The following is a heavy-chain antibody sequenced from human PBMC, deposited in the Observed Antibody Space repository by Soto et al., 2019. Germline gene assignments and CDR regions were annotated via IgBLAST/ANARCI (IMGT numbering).Heavy chain of an antibody. D-gene: IGHD3-22*01. J-gene: IGHJ5*02. CDR3: AKDITFYDSSGYYDNWFDP. CDR1: GCTFSSYA. Sequence: SGGSLRLFCAASGCTFSSYAMSWVRQAPGKGLEWVSAISGSGGSTYYADSVKGRFTISRDNSKNTLYLQMNSLRAEDTAVYYCAKDITFYDSSGYYDNWFDPWGQGTLVTVSS. V-gene: IGHV3-23*01. CDR2: ISGSGGST.